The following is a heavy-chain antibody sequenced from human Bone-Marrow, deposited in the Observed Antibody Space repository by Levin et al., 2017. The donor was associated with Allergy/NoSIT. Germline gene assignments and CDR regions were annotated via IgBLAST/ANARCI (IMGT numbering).Heavy chain of an antibody. CDR1: GFTFSNAW. J-gene: IGHJ4*02. D-gene: IGHD6-13*01. CDR2: IKSKTDGGTT. Sequence: GGSLRLSCAASGFTFSNAWMSWVRQAPGKGLEWVGRIKSKTDGGTTDYAAPVKGRFTISRDDSKNTLYLQMNSLKTEDTAVYYCTTYSSSWDRPFDYWGQGTLVTVSS. V-gene: IGHV3-15*01. CDR3: TTYSSSWDRPFDY.